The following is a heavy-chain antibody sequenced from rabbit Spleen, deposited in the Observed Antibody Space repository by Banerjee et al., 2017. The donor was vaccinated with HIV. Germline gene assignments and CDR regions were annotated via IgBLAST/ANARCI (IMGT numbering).Heavy chain of an antibody. J-gene: IGHJ4*01. D-gene: IGHD1-1*01. CDR3: ASGYSDVYFYL. CDR2: IDSGSSGFT. V-gene: IGHV1S40*01. CDR1: GVSFSSSSY. Sequence: QSLEESGGDLVKPGASLTLTCTVSGVSFSSSSYMCWVRQAPGKGLEWIACIDSGSSGFTYFATWAKGRFTCSKTSSTTVTLHMTSLTAADTATYFCASGYSDVYFYLWGPGTLVTVS.